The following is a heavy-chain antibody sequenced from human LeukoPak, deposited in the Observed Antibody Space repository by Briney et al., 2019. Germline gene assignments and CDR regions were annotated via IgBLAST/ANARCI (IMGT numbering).Heavy chain of an antibody. CDR1: GFSLSTSGVG. V-gene: IGHV2-5*02. CDR3: AHRRWGMTTQYYFDY. CDR2: IYWDDDK. J-gene: IGHJ4*02. Sequence: SGPTLVKPTQTLTLTCTFSGFSLSTSGVGVGWIRQPPGKALEWLALIYWDDDKRYSPSLKSRLTITKDTSKNQVVLTMTNMDPVDTATYYCAHRRWGMTTQYYFDYWGQGTLVTVSS. D-gene: IGHD4-11*01.